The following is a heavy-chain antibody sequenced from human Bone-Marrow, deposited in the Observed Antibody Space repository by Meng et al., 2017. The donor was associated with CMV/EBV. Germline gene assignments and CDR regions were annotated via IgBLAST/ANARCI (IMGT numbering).Heavy chain of an antibody. D-gene: IGHD6-13*01. Sequence: SVKVSCKASGGTFSSYTISWVRQAPGQGLEWMGRIIPILGIANYAQKFQGRVTITADKSTSTAYMELSSLRSEDTAVYYCARDIAAAGPRPRRHYYSGMDVWGQGTTVTVSS. CDR3: ARDIAAAGPRPRRHYYSGMDV. J-gene: IGHJ6*02. CDR2: IIPILGIA. V-gene: IGHV1-69*04. CDR1: GGTFSSYT.